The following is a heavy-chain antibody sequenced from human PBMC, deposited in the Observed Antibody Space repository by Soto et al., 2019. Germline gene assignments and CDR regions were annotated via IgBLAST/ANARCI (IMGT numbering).Heavy chain of an antibody. V-gene: IGHV1-2*02. CDR1: GYTFTDYY. CDR3: ARTPNNGRAGVYGMDV. CDR2: IDGDSGDT. Sequence: QVLLVQSGAEVKKPGASVKVSCKASGYTFTDYYIHWVRQAPGQGLEWMGWIDGDSGDTKYAQNCXGXAXMXXAPSINTAYMERRRLTSDDTAVYYCARTPNNGRAGVYGMDVWGQGTTVIVSS. D-gene: IGHD1-26*01. J-gene: IGHJ6*02.